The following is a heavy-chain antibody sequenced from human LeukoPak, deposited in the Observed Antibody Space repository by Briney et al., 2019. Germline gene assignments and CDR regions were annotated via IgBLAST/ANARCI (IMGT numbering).Heavy chain of an antibody. Sequence: SETLSLTCTVSGGSISSYYWSWIRQPAGKGLEWIGRIYTSGSTNYNPSLKSRVTMSVDTSKNQFSLKLSSVTAADTAVYYCARSGQYSSSSYYYYYMDVWGKGTTVTVSS. V-gene: IGHV4-4*07. D-gene: IGHD6-6*01. J-gene: IGHJ6*03. CDR3: ARSGQYSSSSYYYYYMDV. CDR1: GGSISSYY. CDR2: IYTSGST.